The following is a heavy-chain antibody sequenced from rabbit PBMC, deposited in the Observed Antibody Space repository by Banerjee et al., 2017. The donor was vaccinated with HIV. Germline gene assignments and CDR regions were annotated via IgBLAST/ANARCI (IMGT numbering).Heavy chain of an antibody. CDR1: GFSFSNKYV. CDR3: ARDLAGVTGWNFGL. Sequence: QEQLVESGGGLVQPEGSLTLTCTASGFSFSNKYVMCWVRQAPGKGLEWIGCIVAGSDGMTYYATWAKGRFTISKTSPTTVTLQMTSLTAADTATYFCARDLAGVTGWNFGLWGPGTLVTV. J-gene: IGHJ4*01. CDR2: IVAGSDGMT. V-gene: IGHV1S45*01. D-gene: IGHD4-1*01.